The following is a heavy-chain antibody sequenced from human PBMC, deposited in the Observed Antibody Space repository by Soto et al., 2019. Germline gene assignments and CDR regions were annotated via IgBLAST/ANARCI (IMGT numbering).Heavy chain of an antibody. Sequence: GGSLRHSCAASGFTFSSYGMHWVRQAPGKGLEWVAVIWYDGSNKYYAESVKGRFTISRDNSKNTLYLQMNSRRAEDTAVYYCARDDVLCDGGRCYGVPLDVWGKGTTVTVSS. CDR3: ARDDVLCDGGRCYGVPLDV. D-gene: IGHD2-15*01. V-gene: IGHV3-33*01. CDR1: GFTFSSYG. CDR2: IWYDGSNK. J-gene: IGHJ6*04.